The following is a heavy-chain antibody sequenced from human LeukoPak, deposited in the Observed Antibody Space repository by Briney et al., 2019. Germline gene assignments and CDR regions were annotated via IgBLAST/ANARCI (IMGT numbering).Heavy chain of an antibody. CDR3: ARGARYDSSGFDY. J-gene: IGHJ4*02. CDR2: IYPGDSDT. D-gene: IGHD3-22*01. CDR1: GYSFSSYW. V-gene: IGHV5-51*01. Sequence: GESLKISCEGSGYSFSSYWIGWVRQMPGKGLEWMGIIYPGDSDTRYSPSFQGQVTISADKSISTAYLQWSGLKASDTAMYYCARGARYDSSGFDYWGQGTLVTVSS.